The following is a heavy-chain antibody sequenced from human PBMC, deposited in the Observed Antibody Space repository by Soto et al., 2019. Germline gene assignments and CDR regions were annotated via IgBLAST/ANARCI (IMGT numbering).Heavy chain of an antibody. CDR3: AREIGGGSGYGDYFDP. D-gene: IGHD4-17*01. Sequence: QVQLVQSGAEVKKPGASVKVSCKASGYTFTSHDINWVRQATGQRPEWMGWMNPNSGNTGYAQKFQGRVTMTRDTSINTAYMELSSLTSEDTAIYYCAREIGGGSGYGDYFDPWGQGTVVTVSS. CDR1: GYTFTSHD. J-gene: IGHJ5*02. V-gene: IGHV1-8*01. CDR2: MNPNSGNT.